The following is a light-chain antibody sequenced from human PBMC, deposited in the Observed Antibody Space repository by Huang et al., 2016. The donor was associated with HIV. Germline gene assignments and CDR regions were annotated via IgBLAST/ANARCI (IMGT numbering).Light chain of an antibody. J-gene: IGKJ4*01. Sequence: EIVLTQYPATLSLSPGERATLSCRASQNVTDSLDWFRQKPGQAPSLLIYRAANRATGTPSRFSGSVSGTDFTLTTSSLEPEDFAIYYCQERIHWPRLTFGGGTKVEIK. CDR2: RAA. CDR1: QNVTDS. V-gene: IGKV3-11*01. CDR3: QERIHWPRLT.